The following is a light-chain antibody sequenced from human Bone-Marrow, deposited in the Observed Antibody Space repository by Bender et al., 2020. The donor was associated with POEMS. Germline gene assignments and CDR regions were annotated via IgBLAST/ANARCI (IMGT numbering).Light chain of an antibody. Sequence: QSALTQPASVSGSPGQSIAISCTGTTSDIGSYNLVSWYQQHRGKAPKLIIFEGSERPSGVSNRFSGSKSGNTASLTISGLQAEDEADYYCCSYAGSTTHMVFGGGTKLTVL. V-gene: IGLV2-23*01. CDR3: CSYAGSTTHMV. J-gene: IGLJ3*02. CDR1: TSDIGSYNL. CDR2: EGS.